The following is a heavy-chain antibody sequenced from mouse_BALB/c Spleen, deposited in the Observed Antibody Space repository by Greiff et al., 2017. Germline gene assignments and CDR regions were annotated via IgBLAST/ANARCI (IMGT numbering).Heavy chain of an antibody. V-gene: IGHV1-69*02. D-gene: IGHD1-1*01. J-gene: IGHJ4*01. CDR3: SRPDSSHAMDY. Sequence: QVQLQQPGAELVKPGASVKLSCKASGYTFTSYWMHWVKQRPGQGLEWIGEIDPSDSYTNYNQKFKGKATLTVDKSSSTAYMQLSSLTSENSAVYCGSRPDSSHAMDYWGQGTTVTVSS. CDR2: IDPSDSYT. CDR1: GYTFTSYW.